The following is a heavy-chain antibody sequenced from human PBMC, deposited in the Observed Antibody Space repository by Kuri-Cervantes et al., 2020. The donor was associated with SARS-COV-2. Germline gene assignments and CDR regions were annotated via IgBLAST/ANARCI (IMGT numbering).Heavy chain of an antibody. CDR2: INHSGGT. D-gene: IGHD3-22*01. CDR1: SGSFSGYQ. V-gene: IGHV4-34*01. J-gene: IGHJ4*02. CDR3: ARGATDISLVLVVMTGAAHYFDH. Sequence: GSLRLSCAVFSGSFSGYQWGWIRQSPGKGLEWIGEINHSGGTNYNPSLKSRVTISPDTSKNQFSLKLSSVTAADTAVYYCARGATDISLVLVVMTGAAHYFDHWGRGTLVTVSS.